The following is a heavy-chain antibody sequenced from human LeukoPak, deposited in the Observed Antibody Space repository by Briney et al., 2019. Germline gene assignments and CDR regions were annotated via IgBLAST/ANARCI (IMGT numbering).Heavy chain of an antibody. CDR2: ISTSGTT. D-gene: IGHD3-22*01. CDR3: ARLDSSGYLAS. Sequence: SETLSLTCTVSGGSISTYYWSWIRQPPGKGLEWIGYISTSGTTKFHPSLKSRVTISLDASKNQFSLKLSSVTAADTAVYYCARLDSSGYLASWGQGTLVTVSS. J-gene: IGHJ5*02. CDR1: GGSISTYY. V-gene: IGHV4-4*09.